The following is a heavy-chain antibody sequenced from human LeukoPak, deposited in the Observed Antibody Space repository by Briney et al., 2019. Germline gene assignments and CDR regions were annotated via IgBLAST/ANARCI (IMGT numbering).Heavy chain of an antibody. V-gene: IGHV1-2*04. CDR1: GYTFTGYY. D-gene: IGHD4-23*01. CDR3: ARDKDYGGNSYDAFDI. J-gene: IGHJ3*02. CDR2: INPNSGGT. Sequence: ASVKVSCKASGYTFTGYYMHWVRQAPGQGLEWMGWINPNSGGTNYAQKFQGWVTMTRDTSISTAYMELSRLRSDDTAVYYCARDKDYGGNSYDAFDIWGQGTMVTVSS.